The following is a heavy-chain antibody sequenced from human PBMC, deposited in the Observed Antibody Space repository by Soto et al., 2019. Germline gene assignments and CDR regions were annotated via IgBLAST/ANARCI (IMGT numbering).Heavy chain of an antibody. Sequence: SETLSLTCTVSGGSISSGDYYWSWIRQPPGKGLEWIGYIYYSGSTYYNPSLKSRVTISVDTSKNQFSLKLSSVTAADAAVYYCAREGKPYYYDSSGYYHQSDAFDIWGQGTMVTVS. J-gene: IGHJ3*02. V-gene: IGHV4-30-4*01. CDR2: IYYSGST. CDR3: AREGKPYYYDSSGYYHQSDAFDI. D-gene: IGHD3-22*01. CDR1: GGSISSGDYY.